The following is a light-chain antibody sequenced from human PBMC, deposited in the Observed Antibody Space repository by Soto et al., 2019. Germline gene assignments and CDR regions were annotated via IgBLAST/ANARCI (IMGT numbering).Light chain of an antibody. CDR3: QQYYSAPLT. Sequence: DIVMTQSPDSLAVSLGERATINCKSSQSLLYSSSNKNYLAWYQQKPGQSPKLLIYWASTRETGVPDRFSGSWSGTDFTLTISSLQAEDVAVYYCQQYYSAPLTFGGGTKVEIK. CDR1: QSLLYSSSNKNY. V-gene: IGKV4-1*01. CDR2: WAS. J-gene: IGKJ4*01.